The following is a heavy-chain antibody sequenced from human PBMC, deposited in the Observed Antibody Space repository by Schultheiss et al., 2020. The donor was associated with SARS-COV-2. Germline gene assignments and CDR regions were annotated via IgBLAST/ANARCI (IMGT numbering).Heavy chain of an antibody. V-gene: IGHV3-13*05. CDR3: VRDWVYCGGGSCHSLGQMDV. CDR1: GFTFSSYD. J-gene: IGHJ6*04. D-gene: IGHD2-15*01. Sequence: GGSLRLSCAASGFTFSSYDMHWVRQATGKGLEWVSAIGTAGDPYYPGSVKGRFTISRDNSKNTLYLQMNSLRAEDTAVYYCVRDWVYCGGGSCHSLGQMDVWGKGTTVTVSS. CDR2: IGTAGDP.